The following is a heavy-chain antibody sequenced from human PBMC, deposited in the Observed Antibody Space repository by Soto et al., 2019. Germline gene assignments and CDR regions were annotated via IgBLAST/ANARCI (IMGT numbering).Heavy chain of an antibody. Sequence: GGSLRLSCAASGFTFSSYGMHWVRQAPGKGLEWVAVISYDGSNKYYADSVKGRFTISRDNSKNTLYLQMNSLRAEDTAVYYCAKDLRIAVAVEMGDYWGQGTLVTVSS. CDR1: GFTFSSYG. D-gene: IGHD6-19*01. CDR3: AKDLRIAVAVEMGDY. J-gene: IGHJ4*02. V-gene: IGHV3-30*18. CDR2: ISYDGSNK.